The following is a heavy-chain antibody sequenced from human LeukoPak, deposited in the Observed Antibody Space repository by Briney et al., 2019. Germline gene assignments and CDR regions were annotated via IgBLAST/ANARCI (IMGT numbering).Heavy chain of an antibody. Sequence: KSSETLSLTCTVSGGSISSYYWSWIRQPAGKGLEWIGRIYTSGSTNYNPSLKSRVTMSVDTSKNQFSLKLGSVTAADTAVYYCARVYYSNSYDYWYFDLWGRGTLVTVSS. V-gene: IGHV4-4*07. D-gene: IGHD6-13*01. CDR2: IYTSGST. CDR3: ARVYYSNSYDYWYFDL. J-gene: IGHJ2*01. CDR1: GGSISSYY.